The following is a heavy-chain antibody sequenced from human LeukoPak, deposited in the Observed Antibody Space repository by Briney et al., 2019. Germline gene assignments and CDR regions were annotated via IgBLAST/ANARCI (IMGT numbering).Heavy chain of an antibody. Sequence: PSETLSLTCAVSGYSISSDYYWGCIRQPPGKGLEWIGSIYHTGNTYYRPSLKGRITMSVDTSKNQFSLKLRSVTAADTAVYYCARVDYSDSSTYPGNWYFDLWGRGTLVTVSS. J-gene: IGHJ2*01. CDR3: ARVDYSDSSTYPGNWYFDL. V-gene: IGHV4-38-2*01. CDR1: GYSISSDYY. D-gene: IGHD3-22*01. CDR2: IYHTGNT.